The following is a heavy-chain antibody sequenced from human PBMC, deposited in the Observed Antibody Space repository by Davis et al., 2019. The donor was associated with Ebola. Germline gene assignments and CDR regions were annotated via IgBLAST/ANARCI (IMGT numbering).Heavy chain of an antibody. Sequence: MPAGSLRLSCAVSGGSISSSNWWSWVRQPPGKGLEWIGEIYHSGSTNYNPSLKSRVIISVDKSKNQFSLKLSSVTAADTAVYYCARRSNPPFDYWGQGTLVTVSS. CDR3: ARRSNPPFDY. D-gene: IGHD2-15*01. V-gene: IGHV4-4*02. CDR1: GGSISSSNW. CDR2: IYHSGST. J-gene: IGHJ4*02.